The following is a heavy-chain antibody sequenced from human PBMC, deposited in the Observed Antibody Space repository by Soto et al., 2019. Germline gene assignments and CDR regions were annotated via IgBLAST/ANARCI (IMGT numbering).Heavy chain of an antibody. D-gene: IGHD6-13*01. Sequence: EVQLVESGGGLVQPGGSLRLSCAASGFTFSSYWMSWVRQAPGKGLEWVANIKQDGSEKYYVDSVKGRFTISRDNGKNSLYLQMNSLRAEDTAVYYCARSGSSSWYGDYYYYGMDVWGQGTTVTVSS. J-gene: IGHJ6*02. CDR2: IKQDGSEK. CDR3: ARSGSSSWYGDYYYYGMDV. V-gene: IGHV3-7*01. CDR1: GFTFSSYW.